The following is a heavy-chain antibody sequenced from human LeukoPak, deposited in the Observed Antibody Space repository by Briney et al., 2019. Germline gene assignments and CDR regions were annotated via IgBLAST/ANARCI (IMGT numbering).Heavy chain of an antibody. CDR3: ARDHVRSSGYYVGDY. Sequence: ASVKVSCKASGYTFTSYYMHWVRQAPGQGLEWMGIINPSGGSTSYAQKFQGRATMTRDTSTSTVYMELSSLRSEDTAVYYCARDHVRSSGYYVGDYWGQGTLVTVSS. D-gene: IGHD3-22*01. CDR1: GYTFTSYY. CDR2: INPSGGST. J-gene: IGHJ4*02. V-gene: IGHV1-46*01.